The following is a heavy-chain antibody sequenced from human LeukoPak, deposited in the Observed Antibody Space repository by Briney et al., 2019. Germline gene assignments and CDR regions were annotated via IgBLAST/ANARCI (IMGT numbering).Heavy chain of an antibody. CDR3: ARDWRNYRVDY. CDR2: INPSGGST. J-gene: IGHJ4*02. V-gene: IGHV1-46*01. CDR1: GYTFSGYY. Sequence: ASVKVSCKASGYTFSGYYIHWVRQAPGQGLEWMGIINPSGGSTSYAQKFQGRVTMTRDTSTSTVYMELSSLRSEDTAVYYCARDWRNYRVDYWGQGTLVTVSS. D-gene: IGHD1-7*01.